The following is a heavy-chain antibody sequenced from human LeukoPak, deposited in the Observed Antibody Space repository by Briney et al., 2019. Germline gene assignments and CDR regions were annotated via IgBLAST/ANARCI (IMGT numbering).Heavy chain of an antibody. D-gene: IGHD2-15*01. CDR3: ARTSCSGGSCYSHYYYYMDV. CDR2: IIPIFGTA. CDR1: GGTFSSYA. V-gene: IGHV1-69*05. Sequence: SVKVSCKASGGTFSSYAISWVRQAPGQGLEWMGRIIPIFGTANYAQKFQGRVTITTDESTSTAYMELSSLRSEDTAVYYCARTSCSGGSCYSHYYYYMDVWGKGTTVTVS. J-gene: IGHJ6*03.